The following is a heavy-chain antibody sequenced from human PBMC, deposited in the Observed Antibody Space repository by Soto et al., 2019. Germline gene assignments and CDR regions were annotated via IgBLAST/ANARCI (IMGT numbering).Heavy chain of an antibody. CDR1: GGTSSSYT. V-gene: IGHV1-69*08. CDR2: IIPILGTA. CDR3: ARDFHYDLSGEANH. J-gene: IGHJ5*02. Sequence: QVQLVQSGAEVKKPGSSVKVSCKASGGTSSSYTISWVRQAPGQGLEWMGKIIPILGTANYAQKFQGRVTITADKSTSTAYMEMSSLRSEDTAVYYCARDFHYDLSGEANHWGQGTLVTVSS. D-gene: IGHD3-10*02.